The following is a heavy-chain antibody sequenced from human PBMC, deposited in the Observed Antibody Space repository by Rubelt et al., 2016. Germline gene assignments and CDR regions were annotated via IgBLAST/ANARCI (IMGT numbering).Heavy chain of an antibody. CDR3: TREVCESSDFY. V-gene: IGHV4-39*07. CDR2: IHYTGNT. D-gene: IGHD6-6*01. J-gene: IGHJ4*02. Sequence: KGLEWIGSIHYTGNTYYKPSPRSRVTIAVDTTKNQFSMNLKSVTAADTAVYYCTREVCESSDFYWGQGTLVTVS.